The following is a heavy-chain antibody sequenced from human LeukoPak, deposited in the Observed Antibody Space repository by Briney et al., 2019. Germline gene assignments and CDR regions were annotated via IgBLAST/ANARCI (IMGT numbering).Heavy chain of an antibody. CDR2: IYYSGST. CDR1: GGSISSYY. J-gene: IGHJ4*02. CDR3: ARSYGGNQADY. V-gene: IGHV4-59*01. Sequence: PSETLSLTCTVSGGSISSYYWSWIRQPPGKGLEWIGYIYYSGSTNYNPSLKSRVTISVDTSKNQFSLKLSSVTAADTAVYYCARSYGGNQADYWGQGTLVTVSS. D-gene: IGHD4-23*01.